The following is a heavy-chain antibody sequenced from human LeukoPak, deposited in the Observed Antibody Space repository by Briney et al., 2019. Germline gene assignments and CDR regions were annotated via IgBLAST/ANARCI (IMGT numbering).Heavy chain of an antibody. J-gene: IGHJ4*02. CDR2: ISSSSSYI. V-gene: IGHV3-21*01. D-gene: IGHD6-13*01. Sequence: GGSLRLSCAASGFTFSSYSMNWVRQAPGKGLEWVSSISSSSSYIYYADSVKGRFTISRDNAKNSLYLQMNSLRAEDTAVYYCAVSYSSSFTFDYWGQGTLVTVSS. CDR3: AVSYSSSFTFDY. CDR1: GFTFSSYS.